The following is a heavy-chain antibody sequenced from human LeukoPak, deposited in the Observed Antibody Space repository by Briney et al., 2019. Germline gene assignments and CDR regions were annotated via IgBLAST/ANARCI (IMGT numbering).Heavy chain of an antibody. D-gene: IGHD3-22*01. Sequence: PGGSLRLSCAASGFSLSGYWMTWVRQAPGKGLERVANIKDDGSRKHDVDSARGRFTISRDNAKNSLYLDMNSLRAEDTAVYYCARECIDGYYESSGYDLWGQGSLVTVSS. J-gene: IGHJ4*02. CDR2: IKDDGSRK. V-gene: IGHV3-7*01. CDR3: ARECIDGYYESSGYDL. CDR1: GFSLSGYW.